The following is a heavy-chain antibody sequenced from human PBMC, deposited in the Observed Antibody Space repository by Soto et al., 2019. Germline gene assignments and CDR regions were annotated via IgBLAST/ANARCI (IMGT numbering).Heavy chain of an antibody. Sequence: EVQLVESGVGLVKPGLSLRPACAASGFTFTNACINCVRQAPGKGLEWVGRMKSKTDGGTTDYADPVKGRFTISRADSKNTLYLQMNSLRTEDTALYYCTTLKGIDFWSATYGMDVWGQGTTVTVSS. CDR2: MKSKTDGGTT. CDR1: GFTFTNAC. D-gene: IGHD3-3*01. J-gene: IGHJ6*02. V-gene: IGHV3-15*07. CDR3: TTLKGIDFWSATYGMDV.